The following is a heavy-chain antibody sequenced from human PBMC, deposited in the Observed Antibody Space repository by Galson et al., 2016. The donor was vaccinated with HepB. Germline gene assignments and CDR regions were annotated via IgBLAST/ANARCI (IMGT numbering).Heavy chain of an antibody. J-gene: IGHJ4*02. V-gene: IGHV1-18*01. CDR1: GYTFPNYG. CDR2: ISAYSGNT. D-gene: IGHD6-13*01. Sequence: SVKVSCKASGYTFPNYGISWVRQAPGQGLEWMGWISAYSGNTDHAQKLQGRLTMTTDTSTTTAYMELGSLRSDDTAVYYCARQKAGTSHVDYWGQGTLVTVSS. CDR3: ARQKAGTSHVDY.